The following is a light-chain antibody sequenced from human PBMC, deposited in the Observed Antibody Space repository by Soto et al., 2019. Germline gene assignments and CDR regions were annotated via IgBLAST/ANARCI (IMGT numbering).Light chain of an antibody. CDR3: QQSYSTPWVT. J-gene: IGKJ4*01. CDR1: QSISSY. V-gene: IGKV1-39*01. CDR2: AAS. Sequence: DIQMTQSPSSLSASVGDRVTITCRASQSISSYLNWYQQKPGKAPKLLIYAASSLQSGVPSRFSGSGSGTDFTLTISSLQPEEFATYYCQQSYSTPWVTFGGGTKVEIK.